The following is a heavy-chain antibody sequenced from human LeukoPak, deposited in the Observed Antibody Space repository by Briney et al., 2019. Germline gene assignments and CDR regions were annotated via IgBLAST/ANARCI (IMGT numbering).Heavy chain of an antibody. CDR2: INPNSGGT. V-gene: IGHV1-2*02. CDR1: GGTFNIYA. Sequence: GASVTVSCKASGGTFNIYAISWVRQAPGQGLEWMGWINPNSGGTNYAQKFQGRVTITTDTAMSTAYMELSRLTSDDTAVYYCARAGGRSWFDPWGQGTLVTVSS. J-gene: IGHJ5*02. CDR3: ARAGGRSWFDP.